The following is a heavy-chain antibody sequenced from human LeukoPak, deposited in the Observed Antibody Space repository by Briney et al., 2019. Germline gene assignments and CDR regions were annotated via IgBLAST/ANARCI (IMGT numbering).Heavy chain of an antibody. Sequence: GASVKVSCKASGGTFSSYAISWVRQAPGQGLEWMGGIIPIFGTANYAQKFQGRVTITADESTSTAYMELSSLRSEDTAVYYCAREGNLITFGGVIVYDAFDIWGQGTMVTVSS. D-gene: IGHD3-16*02. V-gene: IGHV1-69*13. CDR2: IIPIFGTA. CDR3: AREGNLITFGGVIVYDAFDI. CDR1: GGTFSSYA. J-gene: IGHJ3*02.